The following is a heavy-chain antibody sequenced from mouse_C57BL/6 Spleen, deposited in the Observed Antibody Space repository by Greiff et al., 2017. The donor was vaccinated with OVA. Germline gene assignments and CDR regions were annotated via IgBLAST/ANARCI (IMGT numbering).Heavy chain of an antibody. V-gene: IGHV3-6*01. D-gene: IGHD1-1*01. CDR2: ISYDGSN. J-gene: IGHJ2*01. Sequence: EVKLQESGPGLVKPSQSLSLTCSVTGYSITSGYYWNWIRQFPGNKLEWMGYISYDGSNNYNPSLKNRISITRDTSKNQFFLKLNSVTTEDTATYYCARFITTAPNFDYWGQGTTLTVSS. CDR3: ARFITTAPNFDY. CDR1: GYSITSGYY.